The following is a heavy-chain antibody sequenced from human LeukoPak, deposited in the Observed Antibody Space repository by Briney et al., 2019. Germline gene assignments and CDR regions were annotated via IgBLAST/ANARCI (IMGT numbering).Heavy chain of an antibody. D-gene: IGHD1-1*01. V-gene: IGHV1-3*01. J-gene: IGHJ4*02. CDR3: ARAEQELEPNPYDY. Sequence: GASVKVSCKASGYTFTSYAMHWVRQAPGQRLEWMGWINAGNGNTKYSQKFQGRVTITRDTSASTAYMELSSLRSEDTAVYYCARAEQELEPNPYDYWGQGTLVTVSS. CDR2: INAGNGNT. CDR1: GYTFTSYA.